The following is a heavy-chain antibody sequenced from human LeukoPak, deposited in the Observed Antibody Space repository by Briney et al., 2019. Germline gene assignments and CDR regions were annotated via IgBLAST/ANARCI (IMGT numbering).Heavy chain of an antibody. CDR2: ISYSGST. D-gene: IGHD5-24*01. CDR3: ARDSKDGYNFLDY. CDR1: GGSISSYY. Sequence: SETLSLTCTVSGGSISSYYWSWVRQPPGKGLEWIGYISYSGSTNYNPSLKSRVTISVDTSKNQFSLKLNSVTAADTAVYHCARDSKDGYNFLDYWGQGTLVTVSS. V-gene: IGHV4-59*01. J-gene: IGHJ4*02.